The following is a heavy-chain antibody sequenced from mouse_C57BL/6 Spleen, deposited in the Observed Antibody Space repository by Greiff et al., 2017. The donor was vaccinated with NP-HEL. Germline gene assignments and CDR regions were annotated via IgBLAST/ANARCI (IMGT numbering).Heavy chain of an antibody. D-gene: IGHD1-1*01. CDR2: INYDGSST. Sequence: EVMLMESEGGLVQPGSSMKLSCTASGFTFSDYYMAWVRQVPEKGLEWVANINYDGSSTYYLDSLKSRFIISRDNAKNILYLQMSSLKSEDTATYYCAREGTTVGDYAMDYWGQGTSVTVSS. J-gene: IGHJ4*01. V-gene: IGHV5-16*01. CDR1: GFTFSDYY. CDR3: AREGTTVGDYAMDY.